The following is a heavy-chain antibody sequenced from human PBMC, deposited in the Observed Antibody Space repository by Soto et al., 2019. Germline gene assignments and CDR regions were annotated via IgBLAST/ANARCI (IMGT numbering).Heavy chain of an antibody. CDR2: ISGYNGNT. CDR3: ARDQAYSGSYSYFNYYYGMDV. Sequence: QVQLVQSGAEVKKPGASVKVSCKASGYTFTTYGITWVRQAPGQGLEWMGWISGYNGNTNYAQKLQGRVTMTTDTSTSTAYMELRSLRSDDTAVYYCARDQAYSGSYSYFNYYYGMDVWGQGTTVTVSS. D-gene: IGHD1-26*01. V-gene: IGHV1-18*01. J-gene: IGHJ6*02. CDR1: GYTFTTYG.